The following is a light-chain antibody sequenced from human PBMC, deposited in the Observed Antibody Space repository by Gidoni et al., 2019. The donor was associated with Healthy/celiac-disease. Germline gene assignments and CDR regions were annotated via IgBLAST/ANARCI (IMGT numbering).Light chain of an antibody. CDR2: PDT. V-gene: IGLV3-1*01. J-gene: IGLJ1*01. CDR3: QAWDSSTVV. CDR1: KLGDKY. Sequence: SYALTQPPSVSVPPGQTASITCSGDKLGDKYACWYQQKPGQSPVLVIYPDTKRPSGIPERFSGSNSGNTATLTISGTQAMDEADYYCQAWDSSTVVFGTGTKVTVL.